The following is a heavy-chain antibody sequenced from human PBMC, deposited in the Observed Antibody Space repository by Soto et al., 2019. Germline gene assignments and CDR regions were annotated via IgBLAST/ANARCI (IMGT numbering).Heavy chain of an antibody. CDR2: IIPIFGTT. V-gene: IGHV1-69*01. CDR1: GDTLSNYA. D-gene: IGHD2-15*01. J-gene: IGHJ4*02. CDR3: ALGLRGYHIDS. Sequence: QVHLLQSGSVVKKPGSSVKVSCRASGDTLSNYAFSWVRQAPGQGLEWMGGIIPIFGTTSYAQKLQGRVILTADESTTTVYMELMSLRSEDTALYFCALGLRGYHIDSWGQGTQVTVSS.